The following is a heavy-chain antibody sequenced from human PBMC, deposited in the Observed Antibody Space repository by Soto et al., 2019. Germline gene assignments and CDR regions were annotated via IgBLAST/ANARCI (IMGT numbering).Heavy chain of an antibody. D-gene: IGHD2-2*01. J-gene: IGHJ4*02. Sequence: GGSLRLSCSASGFTFSSYVMHWVRQAPGKGLEYVSAISSNGVTTYYADSVQGRFTISRDNSKNTLYLQMSSLRAEDAAVYYCVKDNSAYCSSTSCYPDYWGQGTLVTGSS. CDR3: VKDNSAYCSSTSCYPDY. V-gene: IGHV3-64D*08. CDR2: ISSNGVTT. CDR1: GFTFSSYV.